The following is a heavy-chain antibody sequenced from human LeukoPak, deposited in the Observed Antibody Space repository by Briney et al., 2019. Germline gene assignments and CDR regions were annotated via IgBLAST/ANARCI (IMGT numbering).Heavy chain of an antibody. CDR3: ARDFHLDGSYGY. CDR1: RGTFSSYA. V-gene: IGHV1-69*01. J-gene: IGHJ4*02. CDR2: IIPIFGTA. D-gene: IGHD1-26*01. Sequence: SVKVSCKASRGTFSSYAISWVRQAPGQGLEWMGGIIPIFGTANYAQKFQGRVTITADESTSTAYMELSSLRSEDTAVYYCARDFHLDGSYGYWGQGTLVTVSS.